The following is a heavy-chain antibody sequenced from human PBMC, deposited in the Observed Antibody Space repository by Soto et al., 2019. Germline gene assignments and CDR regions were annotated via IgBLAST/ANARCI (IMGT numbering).Heavy chain of an antibody. CDR1: GFTVSSNY. CDR3: GGSVGGGLDS. J-gene: IGHJ4*02. CDR2: VYIGGNT. Sequence: EVQLVESGGGLVQPGGSLRLSCAASGFTVSSNYMSWGRQAPGQGLEWVSVVYIGGNTYYAESGEDRFTISRANFQNMLYLQMNRPSAEVTAVYSFGGSVGGGLDSWGQGTLVTVSS. V-gene: IGHV3-66*01. D-gene: IGHD3-16*01.